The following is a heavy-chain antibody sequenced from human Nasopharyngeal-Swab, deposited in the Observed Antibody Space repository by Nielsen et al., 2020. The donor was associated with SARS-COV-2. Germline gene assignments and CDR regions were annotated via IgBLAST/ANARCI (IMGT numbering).Heavy chain of an antibody. Sequence: LRLSCAISGDSVSSNSAAWNWIRQSPSSGLEWLGRTYYRSKWYNDYAVSVKSRITINPDTSKNQFSLQLNSVTPEDTAVYYCARVTYSSGWYDYYYYMDVWGKGTTVTVSS. CDR1: GDSVSSNSAA. J-gene: IGHJ6*03. V-gene: IGHV6-1*01. D-gene: IGHD6-19*01. CDR2: TYYRSKWYN. CDR3: ARVTYSSGWYDYYYYMDV.